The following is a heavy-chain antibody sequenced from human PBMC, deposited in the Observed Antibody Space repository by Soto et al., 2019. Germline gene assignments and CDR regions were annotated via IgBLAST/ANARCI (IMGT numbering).Heavy chain of an antibody. CDR1: GASISGDY. CDR2: IYNSGRT. D-gene: IGHD1-26*01. CDR3: ARFYLGSYSFDY. V-gene: IGHV4-59*01. Sequence: QVQLRESGPGLVKPSETLSLTCTVSGASISGDYWSWIRQPPGKGLEWVGYIYNSGRTNYNPSLQSRVSMSLATSKRRFSLKLSSVTAADTAMYYCARFYLGSYSFDYWGQGTLVTVSS. J-gene: IGHJ4*02.